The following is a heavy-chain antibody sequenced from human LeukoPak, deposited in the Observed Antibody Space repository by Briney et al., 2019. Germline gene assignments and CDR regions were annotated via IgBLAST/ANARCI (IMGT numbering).Heavy chain of an antibody. Sequence: GGSLRLSCVASGITFRSYSMNWVRQAPGKGLEWLSYIGGDSSPIFYADSVKGRFTISRDNAKNSLYLQMNSLRAEDTAVYYCARWVSGHVSYFDYWGQGTLVTVSS. CDR2: IGGDSSPI. D-gene: IGHD2-15*01. CDR1: GITFRSYS. V-gene: IGHV3-48*04. J-gene: IGHJ4*02. CDR3: ARWVSGHVSYFDY.